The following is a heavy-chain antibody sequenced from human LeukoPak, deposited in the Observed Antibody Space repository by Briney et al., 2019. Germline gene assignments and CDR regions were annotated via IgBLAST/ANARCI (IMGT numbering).Heavy chain of an antibody. CDR1: GFTFSSYA. CDR3: VSFYETY. J-gene: IGHJ4*02. D-gene: IGHD2/OR15-2a*01. V-gene: IGHV3-30-3*01. Sequence: GGSLRLSCAASGFTFSSYAMHWVRQAPGKGLEWVAVISYDGSNKYYADSVKGRFTISKDNARNTVYLQMNSLRAEDTAVYYCVSFYETYWGRGTLVTVSS. CDR2: ISYDGSNK.